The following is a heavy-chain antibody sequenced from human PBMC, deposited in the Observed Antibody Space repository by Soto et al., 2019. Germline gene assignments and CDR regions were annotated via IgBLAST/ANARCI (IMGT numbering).Heavy chain of an antibody. CDR1: GYTFTSYA. J-gene: IGHJ4*02. Sequence: ASVKVSCKASGYTFTSYAMHWVRQAPGQRLEWMGWINAGNGNTKYSQNFQGRVTITRDTSASTAYMELSSLRSEDTAVYYCARAAPTVPITYFDSWGQGTLVTVSS. D-gene: IGHD4-17*01. V-gene: IGHV1-3*01. CDR2: INAGNGNT. CDR3: ARAAPTVPITYFDS.